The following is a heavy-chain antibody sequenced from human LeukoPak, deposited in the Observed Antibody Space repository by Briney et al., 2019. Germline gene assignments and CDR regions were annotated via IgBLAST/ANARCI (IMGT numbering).Heavy chain of an antibody. D-gene: IGHD6-19*01. V-gene: IGHV4-59*08. Sequence: SETLSLTCTVSGGSISSYYWSWIQQPPGKGLEWIGYIYYSGSTNYNPSLKSRVTISVDTSKNQFSLKLSSVTAADTAVYYCARRRAVAATGAFDIWGQGTMVTVSS. CDR1: GGSISSYY. J-gene: IGHJ3*02. CDR2: IYYSGST. CDR3: ARRRAVAATGAFDI.